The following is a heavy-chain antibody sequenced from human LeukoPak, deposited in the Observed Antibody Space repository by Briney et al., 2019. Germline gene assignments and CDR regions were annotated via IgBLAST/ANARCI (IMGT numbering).Heavy chain of an antibody. Sequence: TSETLSLTCTVSGGSISSASYFWGWIRQPPGKGLEWIGSVYYSGSTSYNPSLKSRVTMSVDTSKNQFSLKLSSVTAADTAVYYCARLIAVTDNYFDYWGQGTLVTVSS. CDR1: GGSISSASYF. CDR3: ARLIAVTDNYFDY. D-gene: IGHD6-19*01. J-gene: IGHJ4*02. V-gene: IGHV4-39*01. CDR2: VYYSGST.